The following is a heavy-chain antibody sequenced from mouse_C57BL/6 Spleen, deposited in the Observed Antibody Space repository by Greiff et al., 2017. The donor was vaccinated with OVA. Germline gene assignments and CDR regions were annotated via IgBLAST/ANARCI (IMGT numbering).Heavy chain of an antibody. Sequence: QVQLKQSGAELVRPGASVTLSCKASGYTFTDYEMHWVKQTPVHGLEWIGAIDPETGGTAYNQKFKGQAILTADKSSSTASMELRSLTSEDSAVYDCTRGIYGTYFDYWGQGTTLTVSS. CDR2: IDPETGGT. J-gene: IGHJ2*01. CDR3: TRGIYGTYFDY. V-gene: IGHV1-15*01. D-gene: IGHD1-1*01. CDR1: GYTFTDYE.